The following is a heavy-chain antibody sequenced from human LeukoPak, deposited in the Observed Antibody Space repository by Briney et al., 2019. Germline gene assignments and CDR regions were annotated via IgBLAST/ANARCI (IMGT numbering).Heavy chain of an antibody. CDR3: ARDRGWREAFDY. V-gene: IGHV1-3*01. CDR2: INAGNGNT. Sequence: ASVKVSCKASGYTFTSYAMHWVRQAPGQRLEWMGWINAGNGNTKYSQKFQGRVTMTRDTSTSTVYMELSSLRSEDTAVYYCARDRGWREAFDYWGQGTLVTVSS. CDR1: GYTFTSYA. D-gene: IGHD6-19*01. J-gene: IGHJ4*02.